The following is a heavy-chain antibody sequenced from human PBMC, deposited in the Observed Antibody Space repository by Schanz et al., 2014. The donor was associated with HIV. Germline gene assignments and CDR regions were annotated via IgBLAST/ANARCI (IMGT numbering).Heavy chain of an antibody. CDR2: IWYDGTNI. J-gene: IGHJ5*02. V-gene: IGHV3-33*01. CDR1: GFTFRNFG. Sequence: QEQLVESGGGVVQPGKSLRLSCAASGFTFRNFGMHWVRQAPGKGLEWVAVIWYDGTNIDYADSVKGRFTVSRDNSKHMLYLQMNSLRAEDTAVYYCAREYYSRNWNWFDPWGQGTLVTVSS. D-gene: IGHD6-13*01. CDR3: AREYYSRNWNWFDP.